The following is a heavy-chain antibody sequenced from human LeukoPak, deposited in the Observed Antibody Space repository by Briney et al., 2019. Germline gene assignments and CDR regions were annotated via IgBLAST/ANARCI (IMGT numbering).Heavy chain of an antibody. Sequence: SETLSLTCAVYGGSFSGYYWSWIRQPPGKGLEWIGEINHSGSTNYNPSLKSRVTISVDTSKNLFSLKLSSVTAADTAVYYCARGGQWLVYFDYWGQGTLVTVSS. D-gene: IGHD6-19*01. CDR3: ARGGQWLVYFDY. CDR2: INHSGST. J-gene: IGHJ4*02. CDR1: GGSFSGYY. V-gene: IGHV4-34*01.